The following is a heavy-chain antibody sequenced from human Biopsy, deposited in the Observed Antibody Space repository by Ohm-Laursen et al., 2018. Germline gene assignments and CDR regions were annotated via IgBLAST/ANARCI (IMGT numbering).Heavy chain of an antibody. Sequence: SDTLSLTWSVSGGSISSRNHYWGWLRQPPGKGLEWIGHVYYSGSTFYNSSLESRVTVSVDTPKNQFHLRLASMSASDTAVYYCARHSLDDFWSGAHYYFDYWGLGTLVTVSS. CDR2: VYYSGST. D-gene: IGHD3-3*01. CDR1: GGSISSRNHY. V-gene: IGHV4-39*01. CDR3: ARHSLDDFWSGAHYYFDY. J-gene: IGHJ4*02.